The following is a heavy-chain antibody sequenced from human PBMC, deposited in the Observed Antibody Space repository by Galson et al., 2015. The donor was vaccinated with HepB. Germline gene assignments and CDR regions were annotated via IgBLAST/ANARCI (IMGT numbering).Heavy chain of an antibody. CDR1: GFTFSDYY. CDR3: SRTLPGIDLDY. J-gene: IGHJ4*02. V-gene: IGHV3-72*01. Sequence: SLRLSCAASGFTFSDYYMEWVRQAPGKGLEWVGRVRHQARGYTTDFVASVEGRFTISRDDSKNSLYLQMDSLKTEDTAVYYCSRTLPGIDLDYWGQGTLVTVS. D-gene: IGHD3-3*02. CDR2: VRHQARGYTT.